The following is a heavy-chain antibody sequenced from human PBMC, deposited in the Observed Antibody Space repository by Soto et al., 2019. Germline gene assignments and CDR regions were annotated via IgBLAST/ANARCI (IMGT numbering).Heavy chain of an antibody. D-gene: IGHD6-13*01. Sequence: PGGSLRLSCAASGVAFSYYWMSWVRQAPGIGLEWVANINAEGSEKYYVDSVKGRFTISRDNAKNSLYLQMNSLRAEDTAVYYCARSSRPMTAAGIGDVWGQGTTVTVS. J-gene: IGHJ6*02. CDR3: ARSSRPMTAAGIGDV. CDR1: GVAFSYYW. V-gene: IGHV3-7*05. CDR2: INAEGSEK.